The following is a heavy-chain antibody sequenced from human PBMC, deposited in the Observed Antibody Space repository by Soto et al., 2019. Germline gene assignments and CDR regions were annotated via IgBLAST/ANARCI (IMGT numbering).Heavy chain of an antibody. CDR2: ISYDGSNK. CDR3: AKSGYCSSTSCPRGNWFDP. V-gene: IGHV3-30*18. D-gene: IGHD2-2*01. J-gene: IGHJ5*02. CDR1: GFTFSSYG. Sequence: PGGSLRLSCAASGFTFSSYGMHWVRQAPGKGLEWVAVISYDGSNKYYADSVKGRFTISRDNSKNTLYLQMNSLRAEDTAVYYCAKSGYCSSTSCPRGNWFDPWGQGTLVTVS.